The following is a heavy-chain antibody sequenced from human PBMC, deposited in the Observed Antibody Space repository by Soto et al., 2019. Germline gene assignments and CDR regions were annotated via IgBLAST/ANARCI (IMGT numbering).Heavy chain of an antibody. D-gene: IGHD2-2*02. CDR1: GGSIISSSYY. Sequence: QLQLRESGPGLVKPSETLSLTCTVSGGSIISSSYYWAWIRQPPGKGLEWIGTISYGGSTSYNPDLKSRVTLSVDTSKDQCSLRLPSVTATDSSVYYCARHARFCSSSTCYSEGFYIWGHGSMVTVSS. CDR2: ISYGGST. J-gene: IGHJ3*02. CDR3: ARHARFCSSSTCYSEGFYI. V-gene: IGHV4-39*01.